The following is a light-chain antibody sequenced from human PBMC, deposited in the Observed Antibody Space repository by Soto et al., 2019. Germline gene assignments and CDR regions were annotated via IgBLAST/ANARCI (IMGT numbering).Light chain of an antibody. CDR1: SSNIGSNT. J-gene: IGLJ3*02. Sequence: QSVLTQPPSASGTPGQRVTISCSGSSSNIGSNTVNWYQQLPGTAPKLLIYSNNQRPSGVPDQFSGSKSGDSASLAISGLQSEDEAEYYWTAWDDSLNGGVFGGGTKLPVL. CDR2: SNN. V-gene: IGLV1-44*01. CDR3: TAWDDSLNGGV.